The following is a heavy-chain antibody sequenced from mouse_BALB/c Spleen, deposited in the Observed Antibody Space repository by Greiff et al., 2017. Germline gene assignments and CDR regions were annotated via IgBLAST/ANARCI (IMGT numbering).Heavy chain of an antibody. CDR1: GFTFSDYG. J-gene: IGHJ4*01. Sequence: EVQRVESGGGLVQPGGSRKLSCAASGFTFSDYGMAWVRQAPGKGPEWVAFISNLAYSIYYADTVTGRFTISRENAKNTLYLEMSSLRSEDTAMYYCAREYDYSYAMDYWGQGTSVTVSS. V-gene: IGHV5-15*02. CDR2: ISNLAYSI. CDR3: AREYDYSYAMDY. D-gene: IGHD2-4*01.